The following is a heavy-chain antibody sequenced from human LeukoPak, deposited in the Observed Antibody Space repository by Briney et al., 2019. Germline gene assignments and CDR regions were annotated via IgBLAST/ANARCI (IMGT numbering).Heavy chain of an antibody. Sequence: GGSLRLSCAASGFTFSNYAMSWVRQAPGKGLEWVSTISNSGDSTYYTDSVKGRFTISRDNSKNTLYLQMNSLRAEDTAVYYCARESGNFDYWGQGTLVAVSS. CDR2: ISNSGDST. J-gene: IGHJ4*02. CDR3: ARESGNFDY. V-gene: IGHV3-23*01. CDR1: GFTFSNYA. D-gene: IGHD1-26*01.